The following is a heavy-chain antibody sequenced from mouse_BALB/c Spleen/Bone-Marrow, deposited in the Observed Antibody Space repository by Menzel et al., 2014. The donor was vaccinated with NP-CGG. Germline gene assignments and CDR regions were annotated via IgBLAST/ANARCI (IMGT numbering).Heavy chain of an antibody. D-gene: IGHD4-1*01. CDR1: GFTFSTYG. CDR3: TRQRNWDHYAMDY. V-gene: IGHV5-6*01. J-gene: IGHJ4*01. CDR2: ISSGGGYT. Sequence: EVNLVESGGDLVKPGGSLKLSCAASGFTFSTYGMSWVRQTPDKRLEWVATISSGGGYTYYPDSVKGRFTISRDKANNTLYLQMSSLKSEDTAMYYCTRQRNWDHYAMDYWGQGTSVTVSS.